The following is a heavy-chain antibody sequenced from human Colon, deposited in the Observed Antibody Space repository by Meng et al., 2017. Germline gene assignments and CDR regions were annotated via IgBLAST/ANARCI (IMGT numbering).Heavy chain of an antibody. V-gene: IGHV3-74*01. D-gene: IGHD3-22*01. CDR1: GFTFNIYW. CDR2: INSDGGRT. CDR3: VRGYPYYYESGGYRDY. Sequence: GGSLRLSCTASGFTFNIYWMHWVRQAPGKGLVWVSRINSDGGRTSYADSVKGRFTISRDNANNTLYLQMNSLRAEDTALYYCVRGYPYYYESGGYRDYWGQGTLVTVSS. J-gene: IGHJ4*02.